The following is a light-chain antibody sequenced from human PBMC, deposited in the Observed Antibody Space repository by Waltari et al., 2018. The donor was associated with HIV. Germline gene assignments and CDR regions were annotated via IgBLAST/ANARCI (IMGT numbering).Light chain of an antibody. CDR1: QGISNW. CDR3: QQYNSDPS. CDR2: KAS. J-gene: IGKJ5*01. Sequence: DIHMTQYPSTLSAFVGDRVTITCRASQGISNWLAWYQQKPGKAPKLLIHKASVLENGVSSRFSGSRFGTDFTLIIDSLEPDDFATYYCQQYNSDPSFGQRTRLEMK. V-gene: IGKV1-5*03.